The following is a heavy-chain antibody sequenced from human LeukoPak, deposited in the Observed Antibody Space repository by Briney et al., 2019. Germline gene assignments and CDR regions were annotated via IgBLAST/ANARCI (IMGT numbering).Heavy chain of an antibody. CDR2: IKQDGTQN. V-gene: IGHV3-7*04. CDR3: ARLRPYSSTWYAYYGMDV. Sequence: GGSLRLSCVASGFTFSSFWMSWVRQAPGKGLEWVANIKQDGTQNYYVDSVKGRFTISRDNAKNSLYLQMNSLRADETAVYYCARLRPYSSTWYAYYGMDVWGQGTTVTVSS. CDR1: GFTFSSFW. D-gene: IGHD6-13*01. J-gene: IGHJ6*02.